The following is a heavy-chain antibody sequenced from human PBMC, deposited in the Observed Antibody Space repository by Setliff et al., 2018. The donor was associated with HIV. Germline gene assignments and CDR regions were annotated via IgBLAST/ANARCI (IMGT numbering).Heavy chain of an antibody. CDR1: GGSISGYY. Sequence: SETLSLTCTVSGGSISGYYWSWIRQPPGKGLEWIGYIYYSGTTNYNPSLKSRVTMSVDTSKNQFSLRLSSVTAADTAVYYCGRQVHEAYCSGGSCYFFDYWGQGTLVT. D-gene: IGHD2-15*01. J-gene: IGHJ4*02. CDR2: IYYSGTT. V-gene: IGHV4-59*08. CDR3: GRQVHEAYCSGGSCYFFDY.